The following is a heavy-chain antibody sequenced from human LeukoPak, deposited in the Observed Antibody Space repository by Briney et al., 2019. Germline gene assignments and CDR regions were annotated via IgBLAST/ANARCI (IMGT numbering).Heavy chain of an antibody. CDR3: AKDSSVYHYDSRNLDY. CDR2: ISAYNGNT. Sequence: ASVKVSCKASGYTFTSYGISWVRQAPGQGLEWMGWISAYNGNTNYAQKLQGRVTMTTDTSTSTAYTELRSLRSDDTAVYYCAKDSSVYHYDSRNLDYWGQGTLVTVSS. D-gene: IGHD3-22*01. V-gene: IGHV1-18*01. J-gene: IGHJ4*02. CDR1: GYTFTSYG.